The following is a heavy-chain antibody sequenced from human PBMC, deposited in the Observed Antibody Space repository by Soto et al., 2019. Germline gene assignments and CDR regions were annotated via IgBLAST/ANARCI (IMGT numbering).Heavy chain of an antibody. Sequence: QVQLVESGGGVVQPGRSLRLSCAASGFTFSSYAMYWVRQAPGKGLEWVAVISYDGNNKYYADSVKGRFTISRDNSKXTXXXKXXSLRAEDTAVYYCARAECDGGSCYTLVGLRYGMDVWGQGTTVTVSS. V-gene: IGHV3-30-3*01. J-gene: IGHJ6*02. CDR3: ARAECDGGSCYTLVGLRYGMDV. CDR1: GFTFSSYA. CDR2: ISYDGNNK. D-gene: IGHD2-15*01.